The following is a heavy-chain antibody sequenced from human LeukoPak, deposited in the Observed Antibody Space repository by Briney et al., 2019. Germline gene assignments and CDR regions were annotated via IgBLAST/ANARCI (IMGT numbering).Heavy chain of an antibody. CDR3: AGTYYYGSGSYYYFDY. V-gene: IGHV3-21*01. D-gene: IGHD3-10*01. CDR1: GFTFSSYS. Sequence: PGGSLRLSCAASGFTFSSYSMNWVRQAPGKGLEWVSSISSSSSYIYYADSVKGRFTISRDNAKNSLYLQMNSLRAEDTAVYYCAGTYYYGSGSYYYFDYWGQGTLVAVSS. CDR2: ISSSSSYI. J-gene: IGHJ4*02.